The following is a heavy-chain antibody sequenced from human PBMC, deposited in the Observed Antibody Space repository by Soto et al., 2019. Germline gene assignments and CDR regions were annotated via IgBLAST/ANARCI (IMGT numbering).Heavy chain of an antibody. CDR1: GGSISNNRW. J-gene: IGHJ5*02. D-gene: IGHD3-9*01. CDR3: AGQWAAGYGAFDP. CDR2: IHDRGST. Sequence: QVKLQESGPGLEKPSGTLSLTCAVSGGSISNNRWWTWVRQAPGKGLGWIGKIHDRGSTNYNLSLKSRATVSIDRSKNQFSLEMRAVTAADTAVYYCAGQWAAGYGAFDPWGQGTLVTVSS. V-gene: IGHV4-4*02.